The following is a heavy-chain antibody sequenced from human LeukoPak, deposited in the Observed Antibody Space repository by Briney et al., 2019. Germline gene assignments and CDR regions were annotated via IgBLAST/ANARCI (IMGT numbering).Heavy chain of an antibody. D-gene: IGHD3-10*01. CDR3: ARVYYYGSGSYYNY. CDR1: GYTFTSYD. V-gene: IGHV1-8*01. Sequence: ASVKVSCKASGYTFTSYDINWERQATGQGLEWMGWMNPNSGNTGYAQKFQGRVTMTRNTSINTAYMELSSLRSEDTAVYYCARVYYYGSGSYYNYWGQGTLVTVSS. CDR2: MNPNSGNT. J-gene: IGHJ4*02.